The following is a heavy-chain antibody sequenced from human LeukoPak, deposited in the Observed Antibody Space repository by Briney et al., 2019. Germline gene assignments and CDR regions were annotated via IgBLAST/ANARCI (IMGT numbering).Heavy chain of an antibody. V-gene: IGHV3-20*04. CDR3: ARGGWNPPGY. Sequence: PGGSLRLSCAASGFTFDDYGMTWVRQAPGKGLEWVSGINWNGVSTGYADSVKGRFTISRDNAKNSLYLQMNSLRAEDTAVYYCARGGWNPPGYWGQGTLVTVSS. CDR1: GFTFDDYG. J-gene: IGHJ4*02. CDR2: INWNGVST. D-gene: IGHD1-1*01.